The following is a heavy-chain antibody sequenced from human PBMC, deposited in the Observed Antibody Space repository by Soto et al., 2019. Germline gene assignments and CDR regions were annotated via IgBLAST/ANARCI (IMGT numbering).Heavy chain of an antibody. D-gene: IGHD3-16*01. CDR1: GFTFSSYA. J-gene: IGHJ4*02. CDR2: ISGSGGST. CDR3: AKDASPGGDYIWGSYDY. Sequence: GGSLRLSCAASGFTFSSYAMSWVRQAPGKGLEWVSAISGSGGSTYYADSVKGRFTISRDNSKNPLYLQMNSLRAEDTAVYYCAKDASPGGDYIWGSYDYWGQGTLVTVSS. V-gene: IGHV3-23*01.